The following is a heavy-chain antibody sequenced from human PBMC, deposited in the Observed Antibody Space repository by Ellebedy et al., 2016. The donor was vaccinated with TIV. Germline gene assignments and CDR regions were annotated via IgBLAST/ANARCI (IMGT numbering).Heavy chain of an antibody. V-gene: IGHV3-33*01. J-gene: IGHJ4*02. CDR2: LWYDGTAK. D-gene: IGHD2-15*01. Sequence: GESLKISCAASEFTFSPYHMHWVRQAPGKGLEWVAVLWYDGTAKFYEESVKGRFPISRDNSQNTLYLEMNSLRADDTALYYCARELGGSGGSDFDYWGQGTLVTVSS. CDR3: ARELGGSGGSDFDY. CDR1: EFTFSPYH.